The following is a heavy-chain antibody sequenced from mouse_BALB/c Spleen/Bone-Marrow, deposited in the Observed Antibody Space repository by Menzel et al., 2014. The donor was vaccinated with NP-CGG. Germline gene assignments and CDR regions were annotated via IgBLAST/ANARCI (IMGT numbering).Heavy chain of an antibody. CDR2: IDPANGNI. CDR3: APYYYGRWFAN. V-gene: IGHV14-3*02. CDR1: GFNIKDTY. D-gene: IGHD1-1*01. J-gene: IGHJ3*01. Sequence: VQLQQSGAELVKPGAAVKLSCTASGFNIKDTYMHWVKQRPEQGLEWIGRIDPANGNIKYDPKFQGKATITADTSPNTAYLQPSSLTSEDTAVYYCAPYYYGRWFANWGQGTLVTVSA.